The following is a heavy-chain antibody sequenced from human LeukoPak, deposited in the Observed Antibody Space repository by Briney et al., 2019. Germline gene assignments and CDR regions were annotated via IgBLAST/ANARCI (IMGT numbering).Heavy chain of an antibody. J-gene: IGHJ4*02. CDR2: INWNGGST. D-gene: IGHD3-10*01. CDR1: GFTFDDYG. V-gene: IGHV3-20*04. Sequence: AGGSLRLSCAASGFTFDDYGMSWVRQAPGKGLEWVSGINWNGGSTGYADSVKGRFTISRDNAKTTLYLQMNSLRDEDTAVYYCAGDLITGSGSLGYWGQGTLVTVSS. CDR3: AGDLITGSGSLGY.